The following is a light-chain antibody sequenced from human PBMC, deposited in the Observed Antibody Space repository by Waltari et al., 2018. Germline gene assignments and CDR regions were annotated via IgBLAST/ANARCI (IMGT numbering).Light chain of an antibody. Sequence: QSVLTQPPSVSGAPGHRVTISCTGSSSNIGAGYDVPWYQRLPGVAPKLLIYNSFNRPSGVPDGFSGSKSGMSASLAITGLQADDDAEYYCQSYDNRLYGTRVFGGGTKLTVL. CDR1: SSNIGAGYD. CDR2: NSF. J-gene: IGLJ3*02. CDR3: QSYDNRLYGTRV. V-gene: IGLV1-40*01.